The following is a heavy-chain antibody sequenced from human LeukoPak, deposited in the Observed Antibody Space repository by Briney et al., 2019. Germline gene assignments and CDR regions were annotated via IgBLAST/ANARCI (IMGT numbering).Heavy chain of an antibody. Sequence: GGSLRLSCAASGFTFSSYGMHWVRQAPGKGLEWVAFIRYDGSNKYYADSVKGRFTISRDDSKNTLYLQMNSLRAEDTAVYYCAKTERFGLRMPYFDYWGQGTLVTVSS. CDR3: AKTERFGLRMPYFDY. CDR2: IRYDGSNK. V-gene: IGHV3-30*02. CDR1: GFTFSSYG. J-gene: IGHJ4*02. D-gene: IGHD3-10*01.